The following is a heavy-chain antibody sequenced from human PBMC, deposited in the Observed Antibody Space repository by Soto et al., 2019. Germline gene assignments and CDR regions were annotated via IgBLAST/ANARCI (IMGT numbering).Heavy chain of an antibody. CDR3: AKANFDWLSPRFDY. V-gene: IGHV3-9*01. CDR1: GFTFDDYA. D-gene: IGHD3-9*01. J-gene: IGHJ4*02. Sequence: GGSLRLSCAASGFTFDDYAMHWVRQAPGKGLEWVSGISWNSGSIGYADSVKGRFTISRDNAKNSLYLQMNSLRAEDTALYYCAKANFDWLSPRFDYWGQGTLVTVSS. CDR2: ISWNSGSI.